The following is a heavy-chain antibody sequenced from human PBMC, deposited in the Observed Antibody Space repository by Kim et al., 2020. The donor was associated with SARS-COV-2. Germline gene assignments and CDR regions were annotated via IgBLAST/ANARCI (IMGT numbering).Heavy chain of an antibody. Sequence: ASVKGRFTISRDDSKNTAYLQMNSLKTEDTAVYYCTRHVLVGATTLYFQHWGQGTLVTVSS. D-gene: IGHD1-26*01. V-gene: IGHV3-73*01. CDR3: TRHVLVGATTLYFQH. J-gene: IGHJ1*01.